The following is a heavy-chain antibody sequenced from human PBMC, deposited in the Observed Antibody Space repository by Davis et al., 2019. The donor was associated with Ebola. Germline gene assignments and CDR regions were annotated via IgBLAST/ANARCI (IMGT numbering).Heavy chain of an antibody. J-gene: IGHJ4*02. Sequence: GESLKISCAASGFTFSSYWMHWVRQAPGKGLLWVSRIDTAGSATTYADSVKGRFTISRDTAKNSLFLQMNSLRAEDTAVYFCATQAWTQFDYWGQGTLVTVSS. V-gene: IGHV3-74*01. CDR2: IDTAGSAT. CDR1: GFTFSSYW. D-gene: IGHD3/OR15-3a*01. CDR3: ATQAWTQFDY.